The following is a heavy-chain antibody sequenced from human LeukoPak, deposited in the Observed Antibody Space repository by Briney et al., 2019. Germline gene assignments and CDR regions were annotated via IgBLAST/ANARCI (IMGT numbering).Heavy chain of an antibody. V-gene: IGHV3-7*01. Sequence: GGSLRLSCAASGFTFSSYWMSWVRQAPGNGLEWVANIKQDGSEKYYVDSVKGRFTISRDHAKNSLYLQMNSLRAEDTAVYYCARDQGYYYYMDVWGKGTTVTVSS. CDR3: ARDQGYYYYMDV. CDR1: GFTFSSYW. J-gene: IGHJ6*03. CDR2: IKQDGSEK.